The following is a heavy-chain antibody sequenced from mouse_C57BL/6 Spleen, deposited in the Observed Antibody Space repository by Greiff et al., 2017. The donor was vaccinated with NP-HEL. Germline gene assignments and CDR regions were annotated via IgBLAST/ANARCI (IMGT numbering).Heavy chain of an antibody. Sequence: EVKLMESGPGLAKPSQTLSLTCSVTGYSITSDYWNWIRKFPGNKLEYMGYISYSGSTYYNPSLKSRISITRDTSKNQYYLQLNSVTTEDTATYYCARSPYGSSLYWYFDVWGTGTTVTVSS. CDR2: ISYSGST. CDR3: ARSPYGSSLYWYFDV. CDR1: GYSITSDY. V-gene: IGHV3-8*01. D-gene: IGHD1-1*01. J-gene: IGHJ1*03.